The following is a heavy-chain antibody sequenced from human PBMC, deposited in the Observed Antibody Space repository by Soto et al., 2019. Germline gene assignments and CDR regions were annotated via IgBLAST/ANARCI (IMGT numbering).Heavy chain of an antibody. CDR3: AKDVLYYDILTGYFPEAFDI. Sequence: GGSLRLSCAVSGFTLSSYWMDWVRQAPGKGLVWVSRIRSDGTRTSYAESVKGRFTISRDNSKNTLYLQMNSLRAEDTAVYYCAKDVLYYDILTGYFPEAFDIWGQGTMVTVSS. CDR2: IRSDGTRT. D-gene: IGHD3-9*01. J-gene: IGHJ3*02. V-gene: IGHV3-74*01. CDR1: GFTLSSYW.